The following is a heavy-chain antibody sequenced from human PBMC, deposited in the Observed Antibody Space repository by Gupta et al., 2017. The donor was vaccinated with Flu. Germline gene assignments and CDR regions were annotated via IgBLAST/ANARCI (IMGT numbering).Heavy chain of an antibody. CDR1: SSGSDY. CDR2: IYYSGGT. J-gene: IGHJ6*03. Sequence: SSGSDYWAWIRQPPGKGLEWIGKIYYSGGTYYNPSLKNRVTISVDTSNNQFSLKLSSVTAADTAIYYCARRDYYYYMDVWGKGTTVTVSS. CDR3: ARRDYYYYMDV. V-gene: IGHV4-39*01.